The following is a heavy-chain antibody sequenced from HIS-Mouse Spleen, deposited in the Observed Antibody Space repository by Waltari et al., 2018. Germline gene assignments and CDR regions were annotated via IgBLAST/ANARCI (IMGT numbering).Heavy chain of an antibody. CDR1: GGSISSSSYY. CDR2: IYYSGST. CDR3: AREIPYSSSWYDWYFDL. Sequence: QLQLQESGPGLVKPSETLSLTCTVPGGSISSSSYYWGWIRRPPGKGLEWIGSIYYSGSTYYNPSLKSRVTISVDTSKNQFSLKLSYVTAADTAVYYCAREIPYSSSWYDWYFDLWGRGTLVTVSS. D-gene: IGHD6-13*01. J-gene: IGHJ2*01. V-gene: IGHV4-39*07.